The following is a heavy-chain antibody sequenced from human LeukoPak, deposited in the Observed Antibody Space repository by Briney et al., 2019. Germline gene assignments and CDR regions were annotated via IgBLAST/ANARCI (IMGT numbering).Heavy chain of an antibody. CDR1: AYSFTNYG. D-gene: IGHD3-22*01. V-gene: IGHV1-18*01. Sequence: ASVKVSCKTSAYSFTNYGITWVRQAPGQGLEWMGWINPYNDITDYAQTFKGRVTMTTDTSTSTAYMELRSLRSDDTAVYYCARGGGTEWLLVPFEYWGQGTLVTVSS. CDR3: ARGGGTEWLLVPFEY. CDR2: INPYNDIT. J-gene: IGHJ4*02.